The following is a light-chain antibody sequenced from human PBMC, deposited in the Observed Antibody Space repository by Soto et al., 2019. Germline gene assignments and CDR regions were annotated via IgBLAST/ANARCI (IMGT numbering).Light chain of an antibody. Sequence: DIQMTQSPSPLSGSVGDRVTITCRASQTISSWLAWYQQKPGKAPKLLIYKASTLKSGVPSRFSGSGSGTEFTLTISSLQPDDFATYYCQHYNIYSEAFGQGSKV. J-gene: IGKJ1*01. CDR1: QTISSW. V-gene: IGKV1-5*03. CDR2: KAS. CDR3: QHYNIYSEA.